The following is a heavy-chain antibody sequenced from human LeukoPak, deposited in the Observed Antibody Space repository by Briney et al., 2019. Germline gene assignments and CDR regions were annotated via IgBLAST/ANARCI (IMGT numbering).Heavy chain of an antibody. D-gene: IGHD2-2*01. J-gene: IGHJ4*02. CDR2: INPNSGAT. Sequence: GASVKVSCKASGYTFTTYGINWVRQAPGQGLEWMGWINPNSGATNYAQKFQGRVTMTRDTSITTVYMELSRLRSDGTAVYYCARAREYHLPPTDYWGQGTLVTVSS. CDR3: ARAREYHLPPTDY. CDR1: GYTFTTYG. V-gene: IGHV1-2*02.